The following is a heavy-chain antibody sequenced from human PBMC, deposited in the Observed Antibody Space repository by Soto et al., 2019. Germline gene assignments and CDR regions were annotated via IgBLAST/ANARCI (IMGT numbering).Heavy chain of an antibody. D-gene: IGHD3-9*01. J-gene: IGHJ4*02. CDR3: ARNIFTYFDS. CDR2: VYYSGST. V-gene: IGHV4-38-2*01. Sequence: SETLSLTCAVSGYAISNGDYWGWIRQAPGKGLEWIGSVYYSGSTHYEPSLRGRIAISVDTLKNQFSLRLTSVTAADTAMYFCARNIFTYFDSWGQGIPVTVSS. CDR1: GYAISNGDY.